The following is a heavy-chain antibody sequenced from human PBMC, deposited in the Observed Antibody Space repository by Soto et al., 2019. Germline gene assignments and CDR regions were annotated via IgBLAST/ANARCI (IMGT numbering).Heavy chain of an antibody. CDR2: IIPIFGTA. CDR3: ARAPFPMNHYYGMDV. Sequence: SLKVSFKASGGTFSSYAISWVRQAPGQGLEWMGGIIPIFGTANYAQKFQGRVTITADESTSTAYMELSSLRSEDTAVYYCARAPFPMNHYYGMDVWGQGTTVTVSS. CDR1: GGTFSSYA. V-gene: IGHV1-69*13. J-gene: IGHJ6*02. D-gene: IGHD3-22*01.